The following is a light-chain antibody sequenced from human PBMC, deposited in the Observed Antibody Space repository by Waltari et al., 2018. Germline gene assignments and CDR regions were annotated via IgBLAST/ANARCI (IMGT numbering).Light chain of an antibody. CDR3: QKYVSLPAT. J-gene: IGKJ1*01. Sequence: EIVLTQSPGTLSLSPGERATLSCRASQSVSRSLAWYQQKPGPAPRLLIYDASIRATGSPDRFSGGGSGTDFSLTISRLEPEDFAVYYCQKYVSLPATFGQGTKVEIK. CDR2: DAS. CDR1: QSVSRS. V-gene: IGKV3-20*01.